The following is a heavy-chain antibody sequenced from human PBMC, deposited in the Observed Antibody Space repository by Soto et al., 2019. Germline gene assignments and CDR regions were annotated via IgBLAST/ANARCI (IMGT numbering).Heavy chain of an antibody. CDR2: ISYSGIT. CDR1: GDSISSGDYY. CDR3: ARYHDFGSGHADAFDI. J-gene: IGHJ3*02. Sequence: SETLSLTCTVSGDSISSGDYYWGWIRQHPGRGLEWIGYISYSGITYYNPSLKSRLTISLDTSKNQFSLELNSVTAADTAIYYCARYHDFGSGHADAFDIWGQGKMVTVS. V-gene: IGHV4-31*03. D-gene: IGHD3-3*01.